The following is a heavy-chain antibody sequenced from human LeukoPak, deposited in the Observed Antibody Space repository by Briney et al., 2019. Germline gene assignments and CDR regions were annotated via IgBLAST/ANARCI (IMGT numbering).Heavy chain of an antibody. CDR3: ARQGELLTYFDY. CDR2: IIPIFGTA. V-gene: IGHV1-69*06. CDR1: GGTFSSYA. D-gene: IGHD1-26*01. J-gene: IGHJ4*02. Sequence: SVKVSCKAPGGTFSSYAISWVRQAPGQGLEWMGGIIPIFGTASYAQKFQGRVTITADKSTSTAYMELSSLRSEDTAVYYCARQGELLTYFDYWGQGTLVTVSS.